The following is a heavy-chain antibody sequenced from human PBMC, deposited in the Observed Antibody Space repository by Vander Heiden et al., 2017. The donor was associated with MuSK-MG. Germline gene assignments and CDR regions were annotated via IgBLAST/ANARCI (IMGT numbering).Heavy chain of an antibody. CDR3: ARYPTPYYDILTGYSGYFDL. CDR1: GGSISSSSYY. D-gene: IGHD3-9*01. Sequence: QLQLQESGPGLVKPSETLSLTCTVPGGSISSSSYYWGWIRQPPGKGLEWIGSIYYSGSTYYNPSLKSRVTISVDTSKNQFSLKLSSVTAADTAVYYCARYPTPYYDILTGYSGYFDLWGRGTLVTVSS. V-gene: IGHV4-39*01. J-gene: IGHJ2*01. CDR2: IYYSGST.